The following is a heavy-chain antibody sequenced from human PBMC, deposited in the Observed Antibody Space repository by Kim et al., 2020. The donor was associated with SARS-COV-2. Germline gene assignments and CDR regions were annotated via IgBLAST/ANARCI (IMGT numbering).Heavy chain of an antibody. CDR3: ARESDYGGNY. CDR2: SYI. J-gene: IGHJ4*02. V-gene: IGHV3-21*01. Sequence: SYIYYADSVKGRFTISRDNAKNSLYLQMNSLRAEDTAVYYCARESDYGGNYWGQGTLVTVSS. D-gene: IGHD4-17*01.